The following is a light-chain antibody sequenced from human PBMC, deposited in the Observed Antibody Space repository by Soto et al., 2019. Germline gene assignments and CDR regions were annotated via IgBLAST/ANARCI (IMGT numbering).Light chain of an antibody. J-gene: IGKJ4*01. CDR3: HHHGSSSS. CDR2: ATS. Sequence: IVLTQSPGTLSLSPGERATLSCRANQSSSSTYLAWYQQKPGQSPRLLIYATSSRATGISDRFSGSGSGTAFTLTISRLEPEDVAVYYCHHHGSSSSFGGGTKVEIK. V-gene: IGKV3-20*01. CDR1: QSSSSTY.